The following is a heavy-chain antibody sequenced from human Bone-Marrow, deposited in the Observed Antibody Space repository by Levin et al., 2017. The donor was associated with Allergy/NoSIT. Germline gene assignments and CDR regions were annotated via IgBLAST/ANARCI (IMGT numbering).Heavy chain of an antibody. Sequence: GGSLRLSCAASGLAFSTYVMHWVRQSPGKGLEWVALIWYDGDEKFYADSVRGRFTISRDNSRNTLFLQMNSLRFDDTAVYYCAKATWDRGKPPLEDGGQGTPVTVSS. CDR3: AKATWDRGKPPLED. CDR1: GLAFSTYV. CDR2: IWYDGDEK. J-gene: IGHJ4*02. D-gene: IGHD1-26*01. V-gene: IGHV3-33*06.